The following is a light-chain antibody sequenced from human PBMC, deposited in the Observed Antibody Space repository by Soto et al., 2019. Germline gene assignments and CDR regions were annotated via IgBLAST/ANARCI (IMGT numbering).Light chain of an antibody. CDR2: GAS. Sequence: IVLAQSPGTLSLSPGERATLSCRASQSVSSNNLAWYQQRPGQAPRLVIYGASSRATGIPDRFSGSGSGTDFTLSISRLEPEDFAVYYCQQYANSISIGGGTKVEIK. CDR1: QSVSSNN. V-gene: IGKV3-20*01. J-gene: IGKJ4*01. CDR3: QQYANSIS.